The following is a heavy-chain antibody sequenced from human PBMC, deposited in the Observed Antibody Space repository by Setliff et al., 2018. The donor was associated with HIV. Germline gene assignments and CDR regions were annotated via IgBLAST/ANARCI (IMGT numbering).Heavy chain of an antibody. J-gene: IGHJ5*02. CDR3: ARPGLGYSYGCKIDP. CDR2: IYYSGST. V-gene: IGHV4-39*01. D-gene: IGHD5-18*01. Sequence: SETLSLTCTVSGGSNSSSSYYWGWIRQPPGTGLEWIGSIYYSGSTYYNPSLKSRVTISVDTSKNQFSLKLSSVTAADTAVYYCARPGLGYSYGCKIDPWGQGTLVTVSS. CDR1: GGSNSSSSYY.